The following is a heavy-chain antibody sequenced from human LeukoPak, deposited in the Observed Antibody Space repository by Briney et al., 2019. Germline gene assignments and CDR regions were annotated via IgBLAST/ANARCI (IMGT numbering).Heavy chain of an antibody. CDR1: GGSISSTDW. Sequence: PSGTLSLTCAVSGGSISSTDWWSWVRQPPGKGLEWIGDIYHSGITIYHPSLKSRVTISVDKSKNQFSLRLSSVTAADTATYHCARRPGGYNSGWYADYWGQGTLATVSS. CDR2: IYHSGIT. D-gene: IGHD6-19*01. J-gene: IGHJ4*02. V-gene: IGHV4-4*02. CDR3: ARRPGGYNSGWYADY.